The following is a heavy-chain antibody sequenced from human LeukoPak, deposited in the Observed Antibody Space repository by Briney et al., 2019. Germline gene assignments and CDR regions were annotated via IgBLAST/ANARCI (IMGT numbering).Heavy chain of an antibody. V-gene: IGHV4-61*05. D-gene: IGHD1-26*01. CDR1: GGSISSSSYY. CDR3: ARGGEEWELLAFDY. Sequence: SETLSLTCTVSGGSISSSSYYWGWIRQPPGKGLEWIGYIYYSGSTNYNPSLKSRVTISVDTSKNQFSLKLSSVTAADTAVYYCARGGEEWELLAFDYWGQGTLVTVSS. CDR2: IYYSGST. J-gene: IGHJ4*02.